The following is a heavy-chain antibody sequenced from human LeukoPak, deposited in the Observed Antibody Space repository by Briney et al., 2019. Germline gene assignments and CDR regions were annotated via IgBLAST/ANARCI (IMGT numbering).Heavy chain of an antibody. Sequence: SETLSLTCTVSGGSISSYYWSWIRQPPGKGLEWIGYIYTSGSTNYNPSLKRRVTISVDTSKNQFSLKLSSVTAADTAVYHCARRRYYYGSGSYFDYWGQGTLVTVSS. D-gene: IGHD3-10*01. CDR3: ARRRYYYGSGSYFDY. CDR2: IYTSGST. V-gene: IGHV4-4*09. J-gene: IGHJ4*02. CDR1: GGSISSYY.